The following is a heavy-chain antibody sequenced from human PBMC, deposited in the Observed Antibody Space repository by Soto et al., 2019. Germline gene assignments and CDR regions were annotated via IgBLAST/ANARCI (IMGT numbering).Heavy chain of an antibody. CDR1: RFTFSDYY. CDR3: AREHGHSSSSTYCMAV. V-gene: IGHV3-11*06. J-gene: IGHJ6*02. D-gene: IGHD6-6*01. CDR2: ISTRSSYT. Sequence: QVQLVESGGGLVKPGGSLRLSCAASRFTFSDYYMSWIRQAPGKGLEWVAYISTRSSYTNYADSVRGRFTISRDNAKNSVYLQMNSLRAEDTAVYFCAREHGHSSSSTYCMAVWGQGTKVTVSS.